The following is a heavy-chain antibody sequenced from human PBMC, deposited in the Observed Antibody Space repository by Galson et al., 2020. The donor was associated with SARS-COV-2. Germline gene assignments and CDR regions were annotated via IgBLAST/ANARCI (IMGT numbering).Heavy chain of an antibody. Sequence: ASVKVSCAASGFTFSSYSMNWVRQAPGKGLEWVSSISSSSSYIYYADSVKGRFTISRDNAKNSLYLQMNSLRAEDTAVYYCARDRGSYSSGWYLLFDYWGQGTLVTVSS. V-gene: IGHV3-21*01. CDR2: ISSSSSYI. J-gene: IGHJ4*02. CDR1: GFTFSSYS. D-gene: IGHD6-19*01. CDR3: ARDRGSYSSGWYLLFDY.